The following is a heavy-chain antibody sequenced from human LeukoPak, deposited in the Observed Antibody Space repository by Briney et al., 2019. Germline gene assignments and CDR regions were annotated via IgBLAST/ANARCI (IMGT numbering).Heavy chain of an antibody. D-gene: IGHD6-13*01. V-gene: IGHV3-21*01. CDR3: ARDADIAAAGPHYYYYGMDV. CDR1: GFTFSSYS. Sequence: GGSLRLSCAASGFTFSSYSMNWVRQAPGKGLEWVSSISSSSSYIYYADSVKGRFTISRDNAKNSLYLQMNSLRAEDTAVYYCARDADIAAAGPHYYYYGMDVWGQGTTVTVSS. J-gene: IGHJ6*02. CDR2: ISSSSSYI.